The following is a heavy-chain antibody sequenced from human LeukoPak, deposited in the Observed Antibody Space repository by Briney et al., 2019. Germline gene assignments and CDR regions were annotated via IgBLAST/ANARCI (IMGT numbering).Heavy chain of an antibody. CDR3: SRGQLTGDDELFDY. CDR2: IGTAGDT. D-gene: IGHD7-27*01. J-gene: IGHJ4*02. V-gene: IGHV3-13*01. CDR1: GFTFSSYD. Sequence: GGSLRLSCAASGFTFSSYDMHWVRQATGKGLEWVSAIGTAGDTYYPGSVKGRFTISRENAKNSLYLQMNSLRAEDTAVYYCSRGQLTGDDELFDYWGQGTLVTVSS.